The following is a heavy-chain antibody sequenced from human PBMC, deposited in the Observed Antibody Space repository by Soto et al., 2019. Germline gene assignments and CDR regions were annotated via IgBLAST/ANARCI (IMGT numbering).Heavy chain of an antibody. CDR2: ISWNSGSI. D-gene: IGHD3-22*01. CDR1: GFTFDDYA. J-gene: IGHJ5*02. V-gene: IGHV3-9*01. CDR3: AKAKWRDSSGYYAPSWFDP. Sequence: PGGSLRLSCAASGFTFDDYAMHWVRQAPGKGLEWVSGISWNSGSIGYADSVKGRFTISRDNAKNSLYLQMNSLRAEDTALYYCAKAKWRDSSGYYAPSWFDPWGQGT.